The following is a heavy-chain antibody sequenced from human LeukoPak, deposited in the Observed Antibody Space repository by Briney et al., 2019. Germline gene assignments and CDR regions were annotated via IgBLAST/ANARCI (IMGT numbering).Heavy chain of an antibody. CDR3: AKVLWFGELASQLFDS. CDR2: IRSKANSYAT. D-gene: IGHD3-10*01. V-gene: IGHV3-73*01. Sequence: GGSLRLSCAASGFTFSGSAMHWVRQASGKGLEWVGRIRSKANSYATAYAASVKGRFTISRDDSKNTAYLQMNSLKTEDTAVYYCAKVLWFGELASQLFDSWGQGTLVTVSS. J-gene: IGHJ4*02. CDR1: GFTFSGSA.